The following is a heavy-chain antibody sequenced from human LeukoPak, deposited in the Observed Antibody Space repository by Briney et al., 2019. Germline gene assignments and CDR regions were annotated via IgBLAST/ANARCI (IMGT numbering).Heavy chain of an antibody. J-gene: IGHJ4*02. CDR3: ASYPRYNSVPPFDY. Sequence: ASVKVSCKASGYTFTGHYMHWVRQAPGQGLEWMGWINPNTGDTNFAQKFQGRVTMTRDTTIGTAYMELSRLTSDDTAVYYCASYPRYNSVPPFDYWGQGTLVTVSS. V-gene: IGHV1-2*02. CDR1: GYTFTGHY. CDR2: INPNTGDT. D-gene: IGHD6-19*01.